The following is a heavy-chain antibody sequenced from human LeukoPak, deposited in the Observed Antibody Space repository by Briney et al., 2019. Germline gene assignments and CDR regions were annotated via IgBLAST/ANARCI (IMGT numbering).Heavy chain of an antibody. CDR3: VTGIAVSSGYYNIFY. J-gene: IGHJ4*02. V-gene: IGHV6-1*01. CDR1: GDCASRSSAA. D-gene: IGHD3-22*01. Sequence: SQTESPPCVIAGDCASRSSAAGNWIRQSPSRGLEWLGRTYYRSKWYNDYAVSVKSRITINPDTSKNQISLQLNSVTPEDTAVYYCVTGIAVSSGYYNIFYWGQGTLVTVSS. CDR2: TYYRSKWYN.